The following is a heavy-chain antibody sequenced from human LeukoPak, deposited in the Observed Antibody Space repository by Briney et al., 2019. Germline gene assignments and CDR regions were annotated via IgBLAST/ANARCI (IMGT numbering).Heavy chain of an antibody. D-gene: IGHD3-16*01. V-gene: IGHV5-51*01. Sequence: GESLKISCKASGNSITTYWIGWVRQKPGKGLEWMGLIFPGDSDTKYNTSFQGQVTISAAQSINTAYLQWSSLQASDTAMYYCATYFAGAVTFDIWGQGKMVTVSS. CDR3: ATYFAGAVTFDI. CDR1: GNSITTYW. CDR2: IFPGDSDT. J-gene: IGHJ3*02.